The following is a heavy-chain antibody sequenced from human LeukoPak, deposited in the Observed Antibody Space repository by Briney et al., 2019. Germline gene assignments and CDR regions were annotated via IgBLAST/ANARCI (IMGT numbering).Heavy chain of an antibody. CDR1: GFTFSDYW. Sequence: GGSLRLSCAASGFTFSDYWMIWVRQAPGKGLEWVANIRPDGNDRYLVDSARGRFTISRDNAKNSLYLQMNSLRAEDTAMYYCARGTAGAYDYWGQGTLVTVSP. CDR3: ARGTAGAYDY. J-gene: IGHJ4*02. D-gene: IGHD4/OR15-4a*01. CDR2: IRPDGNDR. V-gene: IGHV3-7*01.